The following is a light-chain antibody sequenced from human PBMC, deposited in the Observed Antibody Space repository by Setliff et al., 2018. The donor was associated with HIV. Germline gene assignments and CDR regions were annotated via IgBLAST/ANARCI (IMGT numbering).Light chain of an antibody. V-gene: IGLV2-14*03. CDR2: DVS. J-gene: IGLJ1*01. CDR1: NSDVGGYNY. CDR3: SSYTSSSPYV. Sequence: QSVLTQPASVSGSPGQSITISCRGTNSDVGGYNYVSWYQQHPGKAPKLMIYDVSNRPSGVSNRFSGSKSGNTASLTISGLQAEDEADYFCSSYTSSSPYVFGSGTKVTVL.